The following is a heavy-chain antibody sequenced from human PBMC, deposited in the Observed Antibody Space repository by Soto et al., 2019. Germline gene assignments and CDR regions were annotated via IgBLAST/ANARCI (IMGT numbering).Heavy chain of an antibody. J-gene: IGHJ6*02. Sequence: QVQLVQSGAEVQKPGSSVKVSCKASGGTFSSYAFSWVRQAHGQGLEWMGGIIPIFGTANYAQKFQGRVTITADESTSTAYMELSSLGYEDTAVYYCARVRYDFWSGYYRYYYYGMDVWGQGTTVTVSS. CDR1: GGTFSSYA. D-gene: IGHD3-3*01. CDR2: IIPIFGTA. V-gene: IGHV1-69*01. CDR3: ARVRYDFWSGYYRYYYYGMDV.